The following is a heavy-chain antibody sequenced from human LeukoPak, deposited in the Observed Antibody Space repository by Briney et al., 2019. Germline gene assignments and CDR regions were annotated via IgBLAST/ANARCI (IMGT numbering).Heavy chain of an antibody. CDR2: FCLGRDT. V-gene: IGHV4-38-2*02. D-gene: IGHD1-14*01. CDR1: GDSVTNDFF. Sequence: KASETLSLTCTVPGDSVTNDFFWGWVRQPPGKELEWIGSFCLGRDTYYRPSLKSRVTISVDTSKNQFSLNLNSVTAADTAVYYCARWASISREPGGFFDHWGQGTLVTVSS. CDR3: ARWASISREPGGFFDH. J-gene: IGHJ4*02.